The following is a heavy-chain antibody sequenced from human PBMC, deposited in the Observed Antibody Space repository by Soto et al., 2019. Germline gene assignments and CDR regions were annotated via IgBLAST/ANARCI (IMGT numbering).Heavy chain of an antibody. CDR3: AKGIEDTAAIGTGGDN. D-gene: IGHD6-13*01. Sequence: QVQLVESGGGVVQPGRSLRLSCAASGFTFSSYGIHWVRQAPGKGLEWVAVISYDGSDKYYADSVKGRFTISRDNSKNTLYLQMSSLRPEDTAVYYCAKGIEDTAAIGTGGDNWGQGTLVTVSS. J-gene: IGHJ4*02. V-gene: IGHV3-30*18. CDR2: ISYDGSDK. CDR1: GFTFSSYG.